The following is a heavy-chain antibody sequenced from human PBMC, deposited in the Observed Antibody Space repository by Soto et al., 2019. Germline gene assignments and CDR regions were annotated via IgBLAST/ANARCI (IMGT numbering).Heavy chain of an antibody. D-gene: IGHD3-3*01. CDR3: ARGRFWLDP. CDR1: GGSVTSDTYY. Sequence: SETLSLTCSVSGGSVTSDTYYWSWVRQPPGKGLEWIGYIYYSGSTNYNPSLKSRVTISVDTSKNQFSLKLSSVTAADTAMYYCARGRFWLDPWGQGTLVTSPQ. V-gene: IGHV4-61*01. CDR2: IYYSGST. J-gene: IGHJ5*02.